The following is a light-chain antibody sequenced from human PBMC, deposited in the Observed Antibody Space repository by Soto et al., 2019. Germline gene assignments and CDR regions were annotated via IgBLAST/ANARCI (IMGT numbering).Light chain of an antibody. CDR2: AAS. CDR3: QQSYSTPPWT. V-gene: IGKV1-39*01. CDR1: QSISSY. Sequence: DIQMTQSPSSLSASVGDRVTITCRASQSISSYLNWYQQKQGKAPKLLIYAASSLQSGVPSRFSGSGSVTDFTLPISSLQPEDFATYYCQQSYSTPPWTFGQGTKVEIK. J-gene: IGKJ1*01.